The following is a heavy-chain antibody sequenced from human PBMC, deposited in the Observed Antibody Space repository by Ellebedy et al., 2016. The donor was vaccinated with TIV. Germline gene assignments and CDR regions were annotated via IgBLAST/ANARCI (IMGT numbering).Heavy chain of an antibody. CDR2: IYYTWSS. CDR3: SRLEYQLPNPFEY. CDR1: GGSITSSRHY. D-gene: IGHD2-2*01. Sequence: MPGGSLRLSCTVSGGSITSSRHYWGWIRQPPGKGLEWIGTIYYTWSSYYNPSLKSRVTIFIDTSKNQFSLKLTSVTAADTAVYYCSRLEYQLPNPFEYWGRGTLVSVSS. V-gene: IGHV4-39*01. J-gene: IGHJ4*02.